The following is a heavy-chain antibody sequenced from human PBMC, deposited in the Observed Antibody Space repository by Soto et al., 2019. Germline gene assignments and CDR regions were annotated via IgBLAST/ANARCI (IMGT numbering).Heavy chain of an antibody. D-gene: IGHD6-13*01. CDR1: GFTFRSFG. V-gene: IGHV3-30*18. CDR2: VSYDGNHK. CDR3: AKDVGQQLVPNYGMDV. Sequence: QVQLVESGGGVIQPGTSLSLSCGSSGFTFRSFGMYWVRQAPGKGLEWVAVVSYDGNHKYYADSVKGRFTVSRDNAKNMLYLQMNSLRGEDTAVYYCAKDVGQQLVPNYGMDVWGQGTTVTVSS. J-gene: IGHJ6*02.